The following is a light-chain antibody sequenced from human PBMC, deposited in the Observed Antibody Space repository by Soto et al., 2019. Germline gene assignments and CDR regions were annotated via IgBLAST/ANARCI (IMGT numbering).Light chain of an antibody. Sequence: QSVLTQPPSVSGAPGQTVTISCTGTSSNIGPNYYVHWYHQLPGTAPKLLIYADTNRPSGVPDRFSGSKSGTSASPAITGLQPAEDADYYCHSSDSTRSGYVFGSGTKVTVL. V-gene: IGLV1-40*01. J-gene: IGLJ1*01. CDR2: ADT. CDR1: SSNIGPNYY. CDR3: HSSDSTRSGYV.